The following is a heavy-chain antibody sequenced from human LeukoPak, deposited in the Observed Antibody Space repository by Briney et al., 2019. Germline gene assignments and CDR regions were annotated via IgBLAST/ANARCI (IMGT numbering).Heavy chain of an antibody. Sequence: GRSLRLSCAASGFTFISYWIHWVRQAPGKGLEWVSYISSSGKTIYYADSTKGRFTVSRDNAKNSLYLQMNSLRAEDTAVYYCATTSIAAAVPGCFDYWGQGTLVTVFS. CDR2: ISSSGKTI. CDR1: GFTFISYW. D-gene: IGHD6-13*01. V-gene: IGHV3-48*04. CDR3: ATTSIAAAVPGCFDY. J-gene: IGHJ4*02.